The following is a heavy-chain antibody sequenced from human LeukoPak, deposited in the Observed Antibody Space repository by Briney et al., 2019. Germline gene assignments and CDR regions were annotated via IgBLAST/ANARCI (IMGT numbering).Heavy chain of an antibody. V-gene: IGHV1-46*01. J-gene: IGHJ4*02. CDR2: INPSGGST. CDR1: GYTFTSYS. CDR3: ARSRSGTYLLAY. Sequence: ASVKVSFKASGYTFTSYSIHWVRQAPGQGLKWLGIINPSGGSTTYAQKFQGRVTMTRDTSTSTVYMELSSLRSEDTAVYYCARSRSGTYLLAYWGQGTLVTVSS. D-gene: IGHD1-26*01.